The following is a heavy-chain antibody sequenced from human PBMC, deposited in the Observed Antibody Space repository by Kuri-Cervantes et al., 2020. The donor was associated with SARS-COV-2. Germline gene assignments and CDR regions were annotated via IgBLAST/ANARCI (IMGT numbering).Heavy chain of an antibody. D-gene: IGHD1-26*01. V-gene: IGHV1-2*02. CDR1: GYTFTGYY. CDR3: ARDLPLWELPEFGFDY. J-gene: IGHJ4*02. CDR2: INPNSGGT. Sequence: ASVKVSCKASGYTFTGYYMHWVRQDPGQGLEWMGWINPNSGGTNYAQKFQGRVTMTRDTSISTAYMELSRLRSDDTAVYYCARDLPLWELPEFGFDYWGQGTLVTVSS.